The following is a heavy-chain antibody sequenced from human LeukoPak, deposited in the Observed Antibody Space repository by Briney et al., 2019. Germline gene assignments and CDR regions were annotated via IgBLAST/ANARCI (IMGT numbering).Heavy chain of an antibody. V-gene: IGHV1-69*04. CDR3: ATPYYYDSSGYPIDY. Sequence: ASVKVSCKASGGTFSSYAISWVRQAPGQGLEWMGRIIPILGIANYAQKFQGRVTITADKSTSTAYMELSSLRSEDTAVYYCATPYYYDSSGYPIDYWGQGTLVTVSS. CDR1: GGTFSSYA. D-gene: IGHD3-22*01. CDR2: IIPILGIA. J-gene: IGHJ4*02.